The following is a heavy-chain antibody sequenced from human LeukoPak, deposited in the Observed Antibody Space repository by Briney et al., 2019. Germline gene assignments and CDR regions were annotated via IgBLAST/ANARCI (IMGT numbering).Heavy chain of an antibody. J-gene: IGHJ4*01. CDR1: GDRFSSYW. CDR2: IYPGDSET. V-gene: IGHV5-51*01. CDR3: SKQAGGGTSTAPSDY. Sequence: GESLKISCKASGDRFSSYWIGWVRQNPGKGLARMGIIYPGDSETKYRPSFQGQLTLSVDTSTTTAYLQLNTLQASDPAMYYCSKQAGGGTSTAPSDYWGQGTLVTVSS. D-gene: IGHD2-15*01.